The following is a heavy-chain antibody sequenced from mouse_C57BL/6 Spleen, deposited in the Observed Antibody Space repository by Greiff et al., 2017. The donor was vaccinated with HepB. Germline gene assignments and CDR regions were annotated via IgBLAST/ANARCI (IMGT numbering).Heavy chain of an antibody. D-gene: IGHD1-1*01. CDR1: GYSITSGYY. CDR3: ASISIYYYGSDWYFDV. V-gene: IGHV3-6*01. CDR2: ISYDGSN. Sequence: VQLQQSGPGLVKPSQSLSLTCSVTGYSITSGYYWNWIRQFPGNKLEWMGYISYDGSNNYNPSLKNRISITRDTSKNQFFLKLNSVTTEDTATYYCASISIYYYGSDWYFDVWGTGTTVTVSS. J-gene: IGHJ1*03.